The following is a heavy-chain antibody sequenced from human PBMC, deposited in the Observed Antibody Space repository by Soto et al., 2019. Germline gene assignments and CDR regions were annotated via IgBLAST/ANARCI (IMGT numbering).Heavy chain of an antibody. V-gene: IGHV3-48*01. Sequence: PGGSLRLSCAASGFTFISYSMNWVRQAPGKGLEWVSYISSSSSTIYYADSVKGRFTISRDNAKNSLYLQMNSLRAEDTAVYYCARDLRSGGSSLGHWGQGTLVTVS. J-gene: IGHJ4*02. CDR1: GFTFISYS. CDR3: ARDLRSGGSSLGH. CDR2: ISSSSSTI. D-gene: IGHD2-15*01.